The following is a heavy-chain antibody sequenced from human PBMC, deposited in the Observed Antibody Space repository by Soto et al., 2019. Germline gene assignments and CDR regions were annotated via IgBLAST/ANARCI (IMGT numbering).Heavy chain of an antibody. CDR2: INPSGGST. CDR1: GYTFTSYY. V-gene: IGHV1-46*03. CDR3: ARAGRDYYYGMDV. Sequence: QVQLVQSGAEVKKPGASVKVSCKASGYTFTSYYMHWVRQAPGQGLEWMGIINPSGGSTSYAQKCQGRVTMTRDTSTSTVYMELSSLRSEDTAVYYCARAGRDYYYGMDVWGQGTTVTVSS. J-gene: IGHJ6*02.